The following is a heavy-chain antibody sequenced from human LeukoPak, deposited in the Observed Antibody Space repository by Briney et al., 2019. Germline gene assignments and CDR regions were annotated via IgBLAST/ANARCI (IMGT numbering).Heavy chain of an antibody. CDR3: ATANNHYFDY. CDR1: GYTLTELS. D-gene: IGHD1-14*01. Sequence: GASVKVPCKVSGYTLTELSMHWVRQAPGKGLEWMGGFDPEDGEAIYAQKFQGRVTMTEDTSTDTAYMELSSLRSEDTAVYYCATANNHYFDYWGQGTLVTVSS. V-gene: IGHV1-24*01. J-gene: IGHJ4*02. CDR2: FDPEDGEA.